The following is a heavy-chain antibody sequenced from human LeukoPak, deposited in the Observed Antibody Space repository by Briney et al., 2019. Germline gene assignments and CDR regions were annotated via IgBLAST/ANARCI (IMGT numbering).Heavy chain of an antibody. CDR1: GFTFDEYT. CDR2: IIWDGGST. Sequence: DPGGSLRLSCAASGFTFDEYTMHWVRQAPGKGLEWVSLIIWDGGSTCCADSVKGRFTISRDNSKNSLYLQMNSLRTEDTALYYCAKDRGGYRGYDFWGQGTLVTVSP. D-gene: IGHD5-12*01. CDR3: AKDRGGYRGYDF. V-gene: IGHV3-43*01. J-gene: IGHJ4*02.